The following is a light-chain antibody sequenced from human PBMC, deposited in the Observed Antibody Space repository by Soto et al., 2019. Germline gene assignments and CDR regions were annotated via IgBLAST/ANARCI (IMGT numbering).Light chain of an antibody. Sequence: DIQMTQSPSSLSASVTDRVTITCQASQDISTFLNWYQQKPGKAPKLLIYDASGLETGVPSRFSGAGSGTDFTLTISSLQPEDIATYYCQQYGNFPLSFGGGTRVESK. CDR3: QQYGNFPLS. CDR2: DAS. J-gene: IGKJ4*01. V-gene: IGKV1-33*01. CDR1: QDISTF.